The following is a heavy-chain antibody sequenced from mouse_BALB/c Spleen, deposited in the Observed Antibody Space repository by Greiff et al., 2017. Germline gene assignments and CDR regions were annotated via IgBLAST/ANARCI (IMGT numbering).Heavy chain of an antibody. CDR3: VRDGNYAMDY. CDR2: IWTGGGT. CDR1: GFSLTSYD. V-gene: IGHV2-9-2*01. Sequence: VQLQESGPGLVAPSQSLSITCTVSGFSLTSYDISWIRQPPGKGLGWLGVIWTGGGTNYNSAFMSRLSISKDNSKSQVFLKMNSLQTDDTAIYYCVRDGNYAMDYWGQGTSVTVSS. D-gene: IGHD1-1*02. J-gene: IGHJ4*01.